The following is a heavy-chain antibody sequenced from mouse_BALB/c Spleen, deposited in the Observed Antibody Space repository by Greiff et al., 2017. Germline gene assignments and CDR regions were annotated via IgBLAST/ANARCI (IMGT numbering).Heavy chain of an antibody. CDR3: ARHEESYDYDGYAMDY. V-gene: IGHV1-62-2*01. CDR1: GYTFTEYI. D-gene: IGHD2-4*01. CDR2: FYPGSGSI. Sequence: VKLQQSGAGLVKPGASVKLSCKASGYTFTEYIIHWVKQRSGQGLEWIGWFYPGSGSIKYNEKFKDKATLTADKSSSTVYMELSRLTSEDSAVYFCARHEESYDYDGYAMDYWGQGTSVTVSS. J-gene: IGHJ4*01.